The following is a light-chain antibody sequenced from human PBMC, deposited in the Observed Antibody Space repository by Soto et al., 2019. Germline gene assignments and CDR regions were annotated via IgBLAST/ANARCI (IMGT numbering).Light chain of an antibody. J-gene: IGKJ4*01. CDR3: QQRSHWRPGDT. V-gene: IGKV3-11*01. CDR2: DAS. Sequence: EVVLTQSPATLSLSPGERATLSCRASQSVSTYLAWYQHTPGQAPRLLIYDASIRATGTPARFSGGGSGTAFTLTISSLAPEDLGVYYCQQRSHWRPGDTCGGGTKVEIK. CDR1: QSVSTY.